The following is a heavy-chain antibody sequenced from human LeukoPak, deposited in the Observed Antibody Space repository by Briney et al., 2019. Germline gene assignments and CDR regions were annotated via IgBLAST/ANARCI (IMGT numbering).Heavy chain of an antibody. V-gene: IGHV1-18*01. CDR3: ASLRKDGYNTYYYYYGMDV. CDR1: GYTFTSYG. J-gene: IGHJ6*02. D-gene: IGHD5-24*01. CDR2: ISVYNGNT. Sequence: ASVKVSCKASGYTFTSYGSSWVRQAPGQALEWMGWISVYNGNTNYAQKFQGRVTMTTDTSTSTAYMELRSLRSDDTAVYYCASLRKDGYNTYYYYYGMDVWGQGTTVTVSS.